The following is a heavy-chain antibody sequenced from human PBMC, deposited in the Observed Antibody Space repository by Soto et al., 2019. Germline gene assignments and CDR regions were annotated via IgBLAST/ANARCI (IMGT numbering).Heavy chain of an antibody. D-gene: IGHD6-13*01. CDR2: ISYDGSNK. Sequence: GESLKISCAASGFTFSSYGMHWVRQAPGKGLEWVAVISYDGSNKYYADSVKGRFTISRDNSKNTLYLQMNSLRAEDTAVYYCAKLSIAAAGMGAFDIWGQGTMVTVSS. J-gene: IGHJ3*02. CDR1: GFTFSSYG. V-gene: IGHV3-30*18. CDR3: AKLSIAAAGMGAFDI.